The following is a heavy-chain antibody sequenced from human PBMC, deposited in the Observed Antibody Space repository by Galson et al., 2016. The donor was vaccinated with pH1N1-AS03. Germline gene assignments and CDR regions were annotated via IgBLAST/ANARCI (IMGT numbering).Heavy chain of an antibody. Sequence: SVKVSCKASGGTFSSDGISWVRQAPGQGPEWMGGIIPMIGTANYAQKFQGRVTITADESTSTAYMEMFSLTSEDTAVYYCAREVSYGSGRRDVFDFWGQGTMVTVSS. V-gene: IGHV1-69*13. CDR2: IIPMIGTA. CDR1: GGTFSSDG. D-gene: IGHD3-10*01. CDR3: AREVSYGSGRRDVFDF. J-gene: IGHJ3*01.